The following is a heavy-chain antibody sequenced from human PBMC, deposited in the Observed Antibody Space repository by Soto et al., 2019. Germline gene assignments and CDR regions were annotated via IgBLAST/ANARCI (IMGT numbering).Heavy chain of an antibody. V-gene: IGHV4-34*01. D-gene: IGHD2-15*01. J-gene: IGHJ4*02. CDR2: INHSGST. Sequence: TSETLSLTCAVYGGSFSGYYWSWIRQPPGKGLEWIGEINHSGSTNYNPSLKSRVTISVDTSKDQFSLKLSSVTAADTAVYYCARGYCSGGSCYPRHYFDYWGQGTLVTVSS. CDR1: GGSFSGYY. CDR3: ARGYCSGGSCYPRHYFDY.